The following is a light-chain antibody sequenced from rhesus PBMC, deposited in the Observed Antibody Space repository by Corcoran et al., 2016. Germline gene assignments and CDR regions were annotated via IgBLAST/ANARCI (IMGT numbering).Light chain of an antibody. J-gene: IGKJ4*01. CDR1: QGIRNY. V-gene: IGKV1-32*05. CDR3: QQYNPLPLT. CDR2: YTS. Sequence: DIQMTQSPSSLSASVGDRVTIACRARQGIRNYLNWYRQKPGNAPELLIYYTSRLESGGPSRFIGSGSRTEITLTIRILQTVYLSTYFCQQYNPLPLTFGGGTKVEI.